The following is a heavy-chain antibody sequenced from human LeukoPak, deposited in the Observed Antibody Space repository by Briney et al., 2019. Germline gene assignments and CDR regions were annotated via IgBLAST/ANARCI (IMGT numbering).Heavy chain of an antibody. CDR1: GGSISSYY. V-gene: IGHV4-59*01. J-gene: IGHJ4*02. Sequence: SETLSLTCTVSGGSISSYYWSWIRQPPGKGLEWIGYIYYSGSTNYNPSLKSRVTISVDTSKNQFSLKLSSVTAADTAVYYCARSVSWFGELLREDYFDYWGQGTLVTVSS. CDR2: IYYSGST. CDR3: ARSVSWFGELLREDYFDY. D-gene: IGHD3-10*01.